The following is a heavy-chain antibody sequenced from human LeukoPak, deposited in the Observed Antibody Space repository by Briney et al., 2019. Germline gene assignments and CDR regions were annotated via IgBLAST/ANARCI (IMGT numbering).Heavy chain of an antibody. CDR1: GYTFTSYY. V-gene: IGHV1-46*01. CDR3: VRVRDGYNDAYDI. Sequence: GSVKVSCKASGYTFTSYYMHWVRQAPGQGLEWMGIINPSGGSTNYAQNFQGRVTMTRDTSTSTVYMELSSLRSEDTAVYYCVRVRDGYNDAYDIWGQGTMVTVPS. CDR2: INPSGGST. D-gene: IGHD5-24*01. J-gene: IGHJ3*02.